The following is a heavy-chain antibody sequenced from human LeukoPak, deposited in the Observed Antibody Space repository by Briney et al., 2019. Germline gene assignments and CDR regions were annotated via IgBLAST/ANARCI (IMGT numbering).Heavy chain of an antibody. CDR2: ISSSSSYI. CDR1: GFTFSSYS. J-gene: IGHJ4*02. Sequence: GGSLRLSCAASGFTFSSYSMNWVRQAPGKGLEWVSSISSSSSYIYYADSVKGRFTISRDNAKNSLYLQMNSLRAGDTAVYYCARVYYYGSGSYSNPDYWGQGTLVTVSS. CDR3: ARVYYYGSGSYSNPDY. V-gene: IGHV3-21*01. D-gene: IGHD3-10*01.